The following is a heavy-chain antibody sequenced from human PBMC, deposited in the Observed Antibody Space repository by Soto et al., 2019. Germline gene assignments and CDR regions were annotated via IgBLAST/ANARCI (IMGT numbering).Heavy chain of an antibody. J-gene: IGHJ4*02. CDR3: ARDVDAAIPTDY. Sequence: QGQLVQSGAEVKKPGASLKVSCKTSGYIFSNYSISWVRQAPGQGLEGMGWINVYNGNPNDARKRQGRVTLTTDTSTSTAYMELRSLRSDDTAVYYCARDVDAAIPTDYWGQGTLVTVSS. V-gene: IGHV1-18*01. D-gene: IGHD5-18*01. CDR1: GYIFSNYS. CDR2: INVYNGNP.